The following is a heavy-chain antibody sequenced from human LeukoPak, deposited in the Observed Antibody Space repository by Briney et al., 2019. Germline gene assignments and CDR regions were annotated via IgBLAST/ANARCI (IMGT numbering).Heavy chain of an antibody. J-gene: IGHJ4*02. CDR1: GGSFSGYY. CDR3: ARGHYSSSLYDY. D-gene: IGHD6-6*01. CDR2: IYYSGST. Sequence: SETLSLTCAVYGGSFSGYYWGWIRQPPGKGLEWIGGIYYSGSTYYNPSLKSRVTISVDTSKNQFSLKLSSVTAADTAVYYCARGHYSSSLYDYWGQGTLVTVSS. V-gene: IGHV4-34*01.